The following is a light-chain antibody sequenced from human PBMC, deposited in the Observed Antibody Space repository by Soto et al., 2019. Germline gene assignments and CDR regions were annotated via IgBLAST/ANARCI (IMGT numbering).Light chain of an antibody. J-gene: IGKJ3*01. CDR2: DAS. CDR1: QGISSA. Sequence: AIQLTQSPSSLSASVGDRVTITCRASQGISSALAWYQQKPGKAPKLLIYDASSLESGVPSRFSGSGSGTDFTLTISSLQPEDFATYYCHQFISYPPPFTFGPGTKVDIK. V-gene: IGKV1-13*02. CDR3: HQFISYPPPFT.